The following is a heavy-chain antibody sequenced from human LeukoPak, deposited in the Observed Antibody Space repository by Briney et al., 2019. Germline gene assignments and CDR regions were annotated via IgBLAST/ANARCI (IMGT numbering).Heavy chain of an antibody. CDR3: ASSTSCCNVYYYYGMDV. Sequence: GASVKVSCKASGYTFTSYGISWVRQAPGQGLEWMGWISAYNGNTNYAQKLQGRVTMTTDTSTSTAYMELRSLRSDDTAVCYCASSTSCCNVYYYYGMDVWGQGTTVTVSS. J-gene: IGHJ6*02. D-gene: IGHD2-2*01. CDR2: ISAYNGNT. CDR1: GYTFTSYG. V-gene: IGHV1-18*01.